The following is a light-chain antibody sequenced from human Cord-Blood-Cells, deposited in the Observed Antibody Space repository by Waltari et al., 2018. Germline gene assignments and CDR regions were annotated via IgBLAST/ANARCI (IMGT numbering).Light chain of an antibody. Sequence: EIVMTQSPATLSVSPGERATLPCRASQSVSSNLAWYQQKPGQAPRLLIYGASTRATGIPARFSGSGSGTEFTLTISSLQSEDFAVYYCQQYNNWLGLTFGGGTKVEIK. J-gene: IGKJ4*01. V-gene: IGKV3-15*01. CDR1: QSVSSN. CDR3: QQYNNWLGLT. CDR2: GAS.